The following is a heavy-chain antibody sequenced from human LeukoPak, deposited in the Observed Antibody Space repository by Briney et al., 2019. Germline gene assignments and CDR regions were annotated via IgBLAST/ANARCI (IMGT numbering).Heavy chain of an antibody. CDR1: GYTFSNCG. CDR2: INPSGTTT. Sequence: ASVKVSCKASGYTFSNCGFSWVRQAPGQGLEWMAVINPSGTTTTYARKFQGRLTLTRDLSTTTDYMELSSLTSEDTAMYYCARDHSVEDRAWWFDPWGQGTLVTVSS. D-gene: IGHD4-23*01. CDR3: ARDHSVEDRAWWFDP. J-gene: IGHJ5*02. V-gene: IGHV1-46*01.